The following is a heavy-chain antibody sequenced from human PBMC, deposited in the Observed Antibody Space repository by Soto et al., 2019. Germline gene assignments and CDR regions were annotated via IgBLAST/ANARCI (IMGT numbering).Heavy chain of an antibody. J-gene: IGHJ6*02. V-gene: IGHV1-3*01. CDR1: GYTFTSYA. CDR2: INAGNGNT. CDR3: ARDGGYSGYVRGVPHYYYYGMDV. Sequence: GASVKVSCKASGYTFTSYAMHWVRQAPGQRLEWMGWINAGNGNTKYSQKFQGRVTITRDTSASTAYMELSSLRSEDTAVYYCARDGGYSGYVRGVPHYYYYGMDVWGQGTTVTVSS. D-gene: IGHD5-12*01.